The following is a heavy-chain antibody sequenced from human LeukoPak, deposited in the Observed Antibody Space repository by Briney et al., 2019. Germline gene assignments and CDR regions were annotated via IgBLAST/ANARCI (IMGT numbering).Heavy chain of an antibody. Sequence: SETLSLTCTVSGASISSGAYHWSWIRQAPGKGLEWIGQWTGYSGNTDYNPSLKSRATISLATSKNQFSLRLNSVTTADTAVYFCATYYAGRGGSGYWGQGTLVTVSS. CDR2: WTGYSGNT. CDR1: GASISSGAYH. D-gene: IGHD3-10*01. CDR3: ATYYAGRGGSGY. J-gene: IGHJ4*02. V-gene: IGHV4-30-4*01.